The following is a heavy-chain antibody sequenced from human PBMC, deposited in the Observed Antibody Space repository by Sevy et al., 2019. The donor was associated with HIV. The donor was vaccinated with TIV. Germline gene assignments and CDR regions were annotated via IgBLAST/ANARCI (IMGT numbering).Heavy chain of an antibody. D-gene: IGHD6-19*01. CDR2: IHDSGST. CDR1: GGSISRGDYY. V-gene: IGHV4-30-4*01. J-gene: IGHJ6*02. CDR3: ARDRLGAVADYMFLNYYYYGMDV. Sequence: SETLSLTCTVSGGSISRGDYYWSWIRRPPGKGLEWIGYIHDSGSTSFNPSLESRVSISMDTPMNQFSLRLGSVTAADTAVYYCARDRLGAVADYMFLNYYYYGMDVWGQGTTVTVSS.